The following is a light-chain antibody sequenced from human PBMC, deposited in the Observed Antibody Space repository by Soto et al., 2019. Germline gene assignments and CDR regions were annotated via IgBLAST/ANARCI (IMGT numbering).Light chain of an antibody. V-gene: IGKV3-15*01. CDR2: GAS. CDR3: QQYNNWSRT. J-gene: IGKJ2*01. CDR1: QSVSSN. Sequence: EIVMTQSPATLSVSPGERATLSCRASQSVSSNLAWYQQKPGQAPRLLIYGASTRATGIPARFSGSGSGTEFTLTINSLPSEDFCVYYCQQYNNWSRTFGQGTKLEIK.